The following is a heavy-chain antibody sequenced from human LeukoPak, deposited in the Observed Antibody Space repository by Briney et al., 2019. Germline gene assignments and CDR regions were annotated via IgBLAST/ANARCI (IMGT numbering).Heavy chain of an antibody. CDR2: IYHSGST. CDR3: ARGCYYYDSRCYPSLGGLNFRY. V-gene: IGHV4-59*01. D-gene: IGHD3-22*01. CDR1: GASISSYY. J-gene: IGHJ4*02. Sequence: SETLSLTCTVSGASISSYYWSWIREPPGKGLEWLGYIYHSGSTSYNPSLKNRGTMSVDTSENQVSLKLCFVTAADTAVYYCARGCYYYDSRCYPSLGGLNFRYWGQGTLVTVSS.